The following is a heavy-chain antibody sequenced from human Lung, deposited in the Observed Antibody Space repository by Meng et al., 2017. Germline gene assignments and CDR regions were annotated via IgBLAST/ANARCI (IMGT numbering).Heavy chain of an antibody. CDR3: ARDEDISAAGKLFGDY. CDR2: IDPKSGDT. D-gene: IGHD6-13*01. Sequence: QVRVVQSGGEVKKPGASVKVSCKPSGYNFPDYWLHWVRRAPGQGLEWMGRIDPKSGDTHYAQRFQGRVTMTGDTSISTAYMELSGLRSDDTAMYYCARDEDISAAGKLFGDYWGQGTLVTVSS. CDR1: GYNFPDYW. V-gene: IGHV1-2*06. J-gene: IGHJ4*02.